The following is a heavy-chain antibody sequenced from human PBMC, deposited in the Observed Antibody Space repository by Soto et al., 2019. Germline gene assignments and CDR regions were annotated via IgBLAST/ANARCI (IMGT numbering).Heavy chain of an antibody. D-gene: IGHD3-3*01. CDR1: GFTFSSYG. CDR3: AKRPLWSGYCDS. CDR2: ISYDGSNK. J-gene: IGHJ4*02. Sequence: QVQLVESGGGVVQPGRSLRLSCAASGFTFSSYGMHWVRQAPGKGLEWVAVISYDGSNKYYADSVKGRFTISRDNSKNTLYLQMNSLRAEDTAVYYCAKRPLWSGYCDSWGQGTLVTVSS. V-gene: IGHV3-30*18.